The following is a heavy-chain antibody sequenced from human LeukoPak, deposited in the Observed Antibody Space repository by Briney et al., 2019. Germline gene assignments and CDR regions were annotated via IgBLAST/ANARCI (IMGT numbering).Heavy chain of an antibody. D-gene: IGHD3-3*01. V-gene: IGHV1-18*01. CDR3: ARGYDFWSGYQDYYFDY. CDR1: GYTFTSYG. Sequence: ASVKVSCKASGYTFTSYGIGWVRQAPGQGPEWMGWISAYNGNTNYAQKLQGRVTMTTDTSTSTAYMELRSLRSDDTAVYYCARGYDFWSGYQDYYFDYWGQGTLVTVSS. J-gene: IGHJ4*02. CDR2: ISAYNGNT.